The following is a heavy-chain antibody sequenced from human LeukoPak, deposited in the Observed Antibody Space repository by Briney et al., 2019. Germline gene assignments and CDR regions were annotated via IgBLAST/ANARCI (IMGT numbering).Heavy chain of an antibody. Sequence: GGSLRLSCAASGFTFSSYAMNWVRQAPGKGLEWVSAISGSGGSTYYADSAKGRFTTSRDNSKNTLYLQMKSLRADDKAVYYCAKDDGSGTTDYWGQGTLVSVSS. D-gene: IGHD3-10*01. CDR3: AKDDGSGTTDY. V-gene: IGHV3-23*01. CDR2: ISGSGGST. CDR1: GFTFSSYA. J-gene: IGHJ4*02.